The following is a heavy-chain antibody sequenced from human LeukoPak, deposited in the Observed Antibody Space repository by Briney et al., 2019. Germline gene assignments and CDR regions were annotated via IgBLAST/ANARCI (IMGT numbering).Heavy chain of an antibody. J-gene: IGHJ4*02. D-gene: IGHD6-13*01. CDR2: IIPTLGIA. Sequence: ASVKVSCKASGGTFGSYAIRWVRQAPGQGLEWMGRIIPTLGIANYAQKFQGRVSITADTSTSTSYMELSSLRSEDTAVFYCAREVSGYSNIDYWGQGTLVTVSS. CDR1: GGTFGSYA. V-gene: IGHV1-69*04. CDR3: AREVSGYSNIDY.